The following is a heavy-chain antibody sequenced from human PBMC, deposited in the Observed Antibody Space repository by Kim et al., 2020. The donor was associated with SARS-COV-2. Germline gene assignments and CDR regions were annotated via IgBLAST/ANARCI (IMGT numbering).Heavy chain of an antibody. CDR2: INHSGST. J-gene: IGHJ6*03. D-gene: IGHD6-19*01. V-gene: IGHV4-34*01. Sequence: SETLSLTCAVYGGSFSGYYWSWIRQPPGKGLEWIGEINHSGSTNYNPSLKSRVTISVDTSKNQFSLKLSSVTAADTAVYYCARGCPSSRLPIAVAGPTLHYYYMDVWGKGTTVTVSS. CDR3: ARGCPSSRLPIAVAGPTLHYYYMDV. CDR1: GGSFSGYY.